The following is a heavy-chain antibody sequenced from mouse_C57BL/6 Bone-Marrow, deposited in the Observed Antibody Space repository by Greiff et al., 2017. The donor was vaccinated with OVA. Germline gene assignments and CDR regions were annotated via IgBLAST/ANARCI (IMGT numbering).Heavy chain of an antibody. V-gene: IGHV1-53*01. Sequence: QVQLQQPGTELVKPGASVKLSCKASGYTFTSYWMHWVKQWPGQGLEWIGNINPRNGGTKYNEKFKSKATLTVDKSSCTAYMQLSSLTSEDSAVYYCARWGNSSGIAYWGQGTLVTVSA. CDR3: ARWGNSSGIAY. CDR2: INPRNGGT. J-gene: IGHJ3*01. CDR1: GYTFTSYW.